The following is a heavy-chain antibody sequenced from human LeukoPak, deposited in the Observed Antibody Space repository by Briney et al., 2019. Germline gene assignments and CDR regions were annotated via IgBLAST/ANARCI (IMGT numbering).Heavy chain of an antibody. J-gene: IGHJ6*04. CDR1: GFTFSSYK. Sequence: GGSLRLSCAASGFTFSSYKMNWVREAPRKGLGWVSYISSSGSTIYYADSVKGRFTISRDNAKNSLYLQMNSLRDEDTAVYYCARADAQQQLPDYYYYGMDVWGEGTTVTVSS. V-gene: IGHV3-48*03. D-gene: IGHD6-13*01. CDR2: ISSSGSTI. CDR3: ARADAQQQLPDYYYYGMDV.